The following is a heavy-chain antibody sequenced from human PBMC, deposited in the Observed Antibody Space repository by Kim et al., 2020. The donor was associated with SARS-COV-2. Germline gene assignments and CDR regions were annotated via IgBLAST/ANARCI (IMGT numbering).Heavy chain of an antibody. V-gene: IGHV5-51*01. CDR3: ATQGSSSWKHYFDF. CDR1: GYSFTSYW. D-gene: IGHD6-13*01. J-gene: IGHJ4*02. CDR2: IYPGDSDS. Sequence: GESLKISCRGSGYSFTSYWIGWVRQMPGKGLEWMGIIYPGDSDSRYSPSFQGQVTISADKYISTAYLQLSSLKASDTAMYYCATQGSSSWKHYFDFWGQGTLVTVSS.